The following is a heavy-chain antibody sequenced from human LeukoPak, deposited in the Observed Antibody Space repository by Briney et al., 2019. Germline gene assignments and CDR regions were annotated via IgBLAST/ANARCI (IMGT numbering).Heavy chain of an antibody. CDR2: IYYSGGT. V-gene: IGHV4-59*08. J-gene: IGHJ5*02. CDR1: GGSITSSY. Sequence: SETLSLTCTVSGGSITSSYWSWIRQPPGKGLEWIEYIYYSGGTNYNPSLRSRVTMSVDTSKKQFSLKLNSVTAADTAVYFCARNSGPLRGNWFDPWGQGTLVTVSS. D-gene: IGHD3-10*01. CDR3: ARNSGPLRGNWFDP.